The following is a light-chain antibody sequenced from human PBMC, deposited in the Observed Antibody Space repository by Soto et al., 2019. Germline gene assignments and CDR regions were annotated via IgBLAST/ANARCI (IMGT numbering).Light chain of an antibody. J-gene: IGKJ1*01. CDR1: QSVSNN. CDR3: QQYNNWPPWT. CDR2: DAS. Sequence: ILMTQSPATLSVSPGERAILSCRGSQSVSNNLAWYQQKPGQAPRLLIYDASNRATGIPARFSGSGSGTEFTLTISGLQSEDFAVYYCQQYNNWPPWTFGQGTKVEIK. V-gene: IGKV3-15*01.